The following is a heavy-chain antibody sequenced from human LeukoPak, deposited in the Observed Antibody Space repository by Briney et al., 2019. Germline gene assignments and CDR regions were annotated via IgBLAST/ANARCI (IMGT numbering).Heavy chain of an antibody. CDR3: TRGENFDAFDI. CDR1: GFTFSSYW. J-gene: IGHJ3*02. V-gene: IGHV3-7*01. Sequence: PGGSLRLSCAAYGFTFSSYWMSWVRQAPGKGLEWVANIKQDGSEKYYVDSVKGRFTISRDNAKNSLYLQMNSLRAEDTAVYYCTRGENFDAFDIWGQGTMDTVSS. CDR2: IKQDGSEK.